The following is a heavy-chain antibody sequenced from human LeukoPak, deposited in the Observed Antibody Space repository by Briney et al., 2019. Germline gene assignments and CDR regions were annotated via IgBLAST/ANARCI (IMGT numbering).Heavy chain of an antibody. Sequence: GGSLRLSCAASGFTFSSDGMHWVRQAPGKVLEWVAFIRYDGNNKYYADSVRGRFTISRDNAKNSLYLQMNSLRAEDTAVYYCARYSSGVTGEDYFDYWGQGTLVTVSS. CDR1: GFTFSSDG. CDR2: IRYDGNNK. J-gene: IGHJ4*02. D-gene: IGHD4-23*01. V-gene: IGHV3-30*02. CDR3: ARYSSGVTGEDYFDY.